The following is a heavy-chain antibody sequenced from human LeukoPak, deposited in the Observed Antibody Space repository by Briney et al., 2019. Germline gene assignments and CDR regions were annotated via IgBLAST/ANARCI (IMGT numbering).Heavy chain of an antibody. V-gene: IGHV3-23*01. CDR1: GFTFSNYA. CDR2: ISGSGGST. Sequence: GGSLRLSCAASGFTFSNYAMSWVRQAPGKGLEWVSAISGSGGSTYYADSVKGRFTISRDNSKNTLYLQMNSLRAEDTAVYYCAKSGFDDFWSVDWPIDYWGQGTLVTVSS. D-gene: IGHD3-3*01. J-gene: IGHJ4*02. CDR3: AKSGFDDFWSVDWPIDY.